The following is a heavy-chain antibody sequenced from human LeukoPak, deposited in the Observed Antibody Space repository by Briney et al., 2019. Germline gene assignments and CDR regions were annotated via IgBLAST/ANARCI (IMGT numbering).Heavy chain of an antibody. CDR2: INQDGSVK. D-gene: IGHD4-17*01. CDR1: GFTFSNSW. J-gene: IGHJ3*02. V-gene: IGHV3-7*01. Sequence: GESLRLSCAVSGFTFSNSWFTWVRQAPGKGLEWVALINQDGSVKSSVDSVKGRFTISRDNAMNSLYLHMTSLRVEDTAVYYCVRDPDHGALDIWGQGTVVTVSS. CDR3: VRDPDHGALDI.